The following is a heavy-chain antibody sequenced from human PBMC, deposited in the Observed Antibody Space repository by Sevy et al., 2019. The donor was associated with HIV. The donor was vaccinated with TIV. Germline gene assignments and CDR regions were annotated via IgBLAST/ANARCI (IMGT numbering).Heavy chain of an antibody. J-gene: IGHJ4*02. CDR2: ISKSGEST. D-gene: IGHD6-19*01. CDR3: AKEWTLLSDWYGEFDY. V-gene: IGHV3-23*01. Sequence: LSLTCAASGFTFSSYAMNWVRQAPGKGLEWVSSISKSGESTYYADSVRGRFTVSRDNSKNTVYLQLNSLRAEDTAIYYCAKEWTLLSDWYGEFDYWGQGTLVTVSS. CDR1: GFTFSSYA.